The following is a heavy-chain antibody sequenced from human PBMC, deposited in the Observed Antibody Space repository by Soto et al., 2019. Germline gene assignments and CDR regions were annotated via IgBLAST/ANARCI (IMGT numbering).Heavy chain of an antibody. J-gene: IGHJ5*02. CDR2: SNAGNGNT. Sequence: GASVKVSCKASGYTLSDYGMNWVGEAPGQGPGCMGWSNAGNGNTKYSQELQGRVTITRDTSASTAYMELSSLRSEDTAIYYCARMATFGSLNWFDPWGQGTLVTVSS. CDR1: GYTLSDYG. CDR3: ARMATFGSLNWFDP. V-gene: IGHV1-3*02. D-gene: IGHD3-16*01.